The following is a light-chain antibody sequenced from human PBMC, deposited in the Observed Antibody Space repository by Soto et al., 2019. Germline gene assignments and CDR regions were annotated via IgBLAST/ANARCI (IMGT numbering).Light chain of an antibody. CDR1: QIVSNNY. CDR3: QQYSGSVLT. Sequence: VLTQSPGTLSSSPGGRVSLSCGASQIVSNNYLAWYQQKSGQAPRLLIFGASNRATGIPDRFSGSGSGTDFTLTISGLEPEDFAVYFCQQYSGSVLTFGGGTKV. V-gene: IGKV3-20*01. J-gene: IGKJ4*01. CDR2: GAS.